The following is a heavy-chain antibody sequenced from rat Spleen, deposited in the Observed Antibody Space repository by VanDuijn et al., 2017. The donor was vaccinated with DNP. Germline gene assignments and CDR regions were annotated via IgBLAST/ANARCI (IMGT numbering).Heavy chain of an antibody. CDR2: ISYDGSST. J-gene: IGHJ2*01. V-gene: IGHV5-7*01. Sequence: EVQLVESGGGLVQPGRSLKLSCAASGFTFSDYNMAWVRQAPKKGLEWVATISYDGSSTYYRDSVKGRFTISRDNAKSTLYLQMDSLRSEDTATYYCARHSSYNFDYWCQGVMVTVSS. D-gene: IGHD1-2*01. CDR3: ARHSSYNFDY. CDR1: GFTFSDYN.